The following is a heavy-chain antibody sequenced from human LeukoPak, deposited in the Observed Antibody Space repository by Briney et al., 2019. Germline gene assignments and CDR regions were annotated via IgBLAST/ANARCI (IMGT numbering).Heavy chain of an antibody. V-gene: IGHV4-30-2*01. CDR2: IYDSANT. J-gene: IGHJ4*02. CDR3: ARTRYYGSGSLDL. CDR1: DGSISSGGYY. Sequence: PSETLSLTCSDSDGSISSGGYYWTWIRQPPGKGLEWIGYIYDSANTYYNPSLKSRVIISVDRSKNQFSLKLSSVTAADTALYYCARTRYYGSGSLDLWGQGTLVTVSS. D-gene: IGHD3-10*01.